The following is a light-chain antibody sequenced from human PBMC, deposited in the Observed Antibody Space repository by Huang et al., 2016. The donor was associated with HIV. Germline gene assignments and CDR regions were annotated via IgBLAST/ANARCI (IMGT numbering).Light chain of an antibody. V-gene: IGKV1-5*03. CDR3: QQYNSYPAP. Sequence: DIQMTQSPSTLSASVGDRVTITCRASQSISSWLAWYQQKPGKAPKLLIYKASSLESGVPSMFSGSGSGTEFTLTISSLQPDDFATYYCQQYNSYPAPFGQGTKVEIK. J-gene: IGKJ1*01. CDR1: QSISSW. CDR2: KAS.